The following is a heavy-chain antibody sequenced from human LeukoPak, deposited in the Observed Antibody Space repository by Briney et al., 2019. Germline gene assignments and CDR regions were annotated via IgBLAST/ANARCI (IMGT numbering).Heavy chain of an antibody. CDR1: GFTFSDYY. CDR2: ISSSSSYT. V-gene: IGHV3-11*05. D-gene: IGHD3-22*01. J-gene: IGHJ3*02. Sequence: GGSLRLSCAASGFTFSDYYMSWIRQAPGKGLEWVSYISSSSSYTNYADSVKGRLTISRDNAKNSLYLQMNSLRAEDTAVYYCTTDLYYDSSGYYYGGFNAFDIWGQGTMVTVSS. CDR3: TTDLYYDSSGYYYGGFNAFDI.